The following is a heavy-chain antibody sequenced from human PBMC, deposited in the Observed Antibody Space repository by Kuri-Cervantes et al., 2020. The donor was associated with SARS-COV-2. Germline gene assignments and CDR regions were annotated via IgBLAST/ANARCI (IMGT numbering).Heavy chain of an antibody. J-gene: IGHJ3*02. Sequence: LSLSCAASGFTFSSYAMHWVRQAPGKGLEWVAVISYDGSNKYYADSVKGRFTISRDNSKNTLYLQMGSLRAEDMAVYYCARGLRWESHAFDIWGQGTMVTVSS. CDR3: ARGLRWESHAFDI. CDR2: ISYDGSNK. CDR1: GFTFSSYA. D-gene: IGHD4-23*01. V-gene: IGHV3-30*14.